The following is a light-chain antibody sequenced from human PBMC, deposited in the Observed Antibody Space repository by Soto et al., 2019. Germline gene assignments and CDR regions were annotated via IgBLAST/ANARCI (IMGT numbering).Light chain of an antibody. Sequence: SYELTQPPSVSVSPGQTASITCSGDKWGDKYACWYQQKPGQSPVLVIYQDSKRPSGIPERFSGSNSGNTATLTISGTQAMDEADYYCQAWDSSTAYYVFGPGTKLTVL. CDR2: QDS. V-gene: IGLV3-1*01. CDR3: QAWDSSTAYYV. J-gene: IGLJ1*01. CDR1: KWGDKY.